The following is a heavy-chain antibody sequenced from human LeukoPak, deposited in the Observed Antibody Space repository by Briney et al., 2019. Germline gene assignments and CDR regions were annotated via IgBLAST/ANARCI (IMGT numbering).Heavy chain of an antibody. CDR2: INPNSGST. J-gene: IGHJ4*02. D-gene: IGHD6-6*01. CDR1: GYTFTGYY. CDR3: ARGEIAARNPFDY. Sequence: GASVKVSCKASGYTFTGYYMHWVRQAPGQGLEWMGWINPNSGSTNYAQKFQGRVTMTRDTSISTAYMELSRLRSDDTAVYYCARGEIAARNPFDYWGQGTLVTVSS. V-gene: IGHV1-2*02.